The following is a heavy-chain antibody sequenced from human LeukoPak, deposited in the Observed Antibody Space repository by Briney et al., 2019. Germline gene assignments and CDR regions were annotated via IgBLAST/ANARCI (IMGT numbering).Heavy chain of an antibody. D-gene: IGHD6-19*01. CDR3: ARDFGTTGWHTFDY. Sequence: PSQTLSLTCVVSGDSVSSKNGAWNWIRQSPSRGLEWLGRTYYRSKWCNDYAESMEGRMTISQDTSKNQYSLHLNSVTPDDTAAYYCARDFGTTGWHTFDYWGQGTLVTVSS. J-gene: IGHJ4*02. V-gene: IGHV6-1*01. CDR1: GDSVSSKNGA. CDR2: TYYRSKWCN.